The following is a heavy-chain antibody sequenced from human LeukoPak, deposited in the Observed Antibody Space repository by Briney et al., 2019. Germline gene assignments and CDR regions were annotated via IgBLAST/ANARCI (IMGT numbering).Heavy chain of an antibody. D-gene: IGHD3-10*01. CDR2: ISYDGSNT. CDR1: GFTFSSYG. CDR3: AKPHDYGSRSYMDY. Sequence: GRSLSLSCAASGFTFSSYGMHWVRQAPGKGLEWVAVISYDGSNTYYADSVKGRFTISRDNSKNMLYLQMNSLRAEDTAVYYCAKPHDYGSRSYMDYWGQGTLVTVSS. J-gene: IGHJ4*02. V-gene: IGHV3-30*18.